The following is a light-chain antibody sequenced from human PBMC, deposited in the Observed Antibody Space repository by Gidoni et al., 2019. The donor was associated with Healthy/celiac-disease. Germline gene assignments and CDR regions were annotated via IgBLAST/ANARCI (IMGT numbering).Light chain of an antibody. CDR1: QSVSSY. CDR3: QQRSNWPLYT. CDR2: DAS. Sequence: EIVLTQSPANLSLSPGERATLSCRTSQSVSSYLDLYQQKPGQAPRLLIYDASKRATVITARFSGSGSGTDFTLTISSLEPEDFAVYYCQQRSNWPLYTFGQGTKLESK. V-gene: IGKV3-11*01. J-gene: IGKJ2*01.